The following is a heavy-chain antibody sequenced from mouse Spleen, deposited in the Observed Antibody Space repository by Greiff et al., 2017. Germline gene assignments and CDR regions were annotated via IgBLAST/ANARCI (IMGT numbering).Heavy chain of an antibody. D-gene: IGHD4-1*01. CDR2: IDPSDSYT. Sequence: QVQLQQPGAELVRPGASVKLSCKASGYTFTSYWMQWVKQRPGQGLEWIGEIDPSDSYTNYNQKFKGKATLTVDTSSSTAYMQLSSLTSEDSAVYYCAREKLTGTKEGDYWGQGTTLTVSS. V-gene: IGHV1-50*01. J-gene: IGHJ2*01. CDR3: AREKLTGTKEGDY. CDR1: GYTFTSYW.